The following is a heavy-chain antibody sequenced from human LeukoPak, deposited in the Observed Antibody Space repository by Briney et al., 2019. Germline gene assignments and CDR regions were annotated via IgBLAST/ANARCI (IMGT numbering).Heavy chain of an antibody. D-gene: IGHD3-3*01. CDR3: ARVYYASWSGQPLSQHWLDP. J-gene: IGHJ5*02. Sequence: GGSLRLSCAASGFTFRDYYVTWIRQAPGKGLEWVSYIRSTGSSTAYADSVKGRFAISRDNAKNSLYLQMNGLRVEDTAVYYCARVYYASWSGQPLSQHWLDPWGQGTLVTVSS. V-gene: IGHV3-11*04. CDR2: IRSTGSST. CDR1: GFTFRDYY.